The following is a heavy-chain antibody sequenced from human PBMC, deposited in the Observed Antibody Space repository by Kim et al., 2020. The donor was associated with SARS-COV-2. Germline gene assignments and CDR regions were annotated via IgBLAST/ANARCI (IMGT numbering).Heavy chain of an antibody. V-gene: IGHV1-18*01. CDR3: AREDYCGGDCYGLVPAFDH. CDR1: GYTFSAYG. D-gene: IGHD2-21*02. Sequence: ASVKVSCKTSGYTFSAYGVNWVRQVPGQGLEWMGWINVNTGTTNYAQNLQGRVAMTTDTSTNTAYMELRGLKSDDTAVYYCAREDYCGGDCYGLVPAFDHWGQGTLVTVSS. CDR2: INVNTGTT. J-gene: IGHJ4*02.